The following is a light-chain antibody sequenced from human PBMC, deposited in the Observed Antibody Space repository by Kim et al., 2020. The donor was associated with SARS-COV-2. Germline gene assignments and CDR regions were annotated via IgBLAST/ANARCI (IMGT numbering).Light chain of an antibody. CDR3: QQNGSSPMT. Sequence: EIVLTQSPGTLSLSPGERATLSCRASQSVSSSYLAWYQQKPGQAPRLLIYGASSRAAGIPGRCSGSGSGTDFTLTSSRQEAEDFAVYYWQQNGSSPMTFGQGTKLDIK. CDR1: QSVSSSY. J-gene: IGKJ1*01. CDR2: GAS. V-gene: IGKV3-20*01.